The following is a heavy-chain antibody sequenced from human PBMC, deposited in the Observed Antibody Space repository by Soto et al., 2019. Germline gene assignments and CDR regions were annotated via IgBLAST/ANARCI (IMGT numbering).Heavy chain of an antibody. CDR2: ISIKTGNT. D-gene: IGHD3-22*01. V-gene: IGHV1-18*04. J-gene: IGHJ4*02. CDR1: GYTFTDYG. Sequence: QVQLVQSGGELKKPGASVKVSCKASGYTFTDYGISWVRQAPGQGLEWVGWISIKTGNTNYARILQGRVTMSTDTSTSTVYMELRSLRSDDTAMYFCVRERFPSDSRGQGEYWGQATLVTVSS. CDR3: VRERFPSDSRGQGEY.